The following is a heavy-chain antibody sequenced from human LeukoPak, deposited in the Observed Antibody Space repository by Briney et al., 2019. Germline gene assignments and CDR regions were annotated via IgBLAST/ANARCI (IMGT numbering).Heavy chain of an antibody. J-gene: IGHJ4*02. V-gene: IGHV3-53*01. Sequence: GGSLRLSCAASGFTLSSNYMIWVRQAPGKGLEWVSVMYSGGNTFYADSVKGRFTISRDISKNTLYLQMNSLRAEDTAVYYCARQGSSSGWWDTIDYWGQGTLVTVSS. CDR2: MYSGGNT. D-gene: IGHD6-19*01. CDR3: ARQGSSSGWWDTIDY. CDR1: GFTLSSNY.